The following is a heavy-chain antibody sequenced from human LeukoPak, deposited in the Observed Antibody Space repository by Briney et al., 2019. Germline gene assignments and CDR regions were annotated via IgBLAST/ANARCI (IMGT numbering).Heavy chain of an antibody. D-gene: IGHD2-2*01. Sequence: ASVKVSCKASGGTFSSYAISWVRQAPGQGLEWMGWVNPNSGGTSYAQKFQGRITMARATSISTAYMEVSRLKSDDTAAYYCTRFTSHGDYFDYWGQGTLVTVSS. J-gene: IGHJ4*02. CDR3: TRFTSHGDYFDY. CDR1: GGTFSSYA. V-gene: IGHV1-2*02. CDR2: VNPNSGGT.